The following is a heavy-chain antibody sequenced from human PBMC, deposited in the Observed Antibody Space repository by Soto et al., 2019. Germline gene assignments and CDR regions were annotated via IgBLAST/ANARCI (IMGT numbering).Heavy chain of an antibody. J-gene: IGHJ3*02. D-gene: IGHD5-18*01. V-gene: IGHV3-74*01. Sequence: EVQLVESGGGLVQPGGSLRLSCAASGFTFSSYWMHWVRQGPGKGLVWVSRINSDGSSTSYADSVKGRFTISRDNAKNTLYLQMNSLGAEDTAVYYCARDRYRDGHGPDACDIWGQGTMVTVSS. CDR1: GFTFSSYW. CDR2: INSDGSST. CDR3: ARDRYRDGHGPDACDI.